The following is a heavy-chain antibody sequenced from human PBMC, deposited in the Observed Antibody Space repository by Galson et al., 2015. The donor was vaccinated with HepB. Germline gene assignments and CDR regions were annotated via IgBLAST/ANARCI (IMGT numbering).Heavy chain of an antibody. J-gene: IGHJ2*01. CDR2: ISYDGSNK. Sequence: SLRLSCAASGFTFSSYGMHWVRQAPGKGLEWVAVISYDGSNKYYADSVKGRFTISRDNSKNTLYLQMNSLRAEDTAVYYCAKESLGWELPPLRYFDLWGRGTLVTVSS. CDR1: GFTFSSYG. V-gene: IGHV3-30*18. CDR3: AKESLGWELPPLRYFDL. D-gene: IGHD1-26*01.